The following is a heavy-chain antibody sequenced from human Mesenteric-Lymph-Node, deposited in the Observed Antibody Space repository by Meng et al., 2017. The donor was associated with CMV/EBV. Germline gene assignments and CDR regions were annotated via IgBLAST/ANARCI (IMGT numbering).Heavy chain of an antibody. V-gene: IGHV3-30*02. Sequence: GESLKISCAASEFTFRNYGIHWVRQAPGKGLEWVTFIRYDGSVKYYEDSVKGRFTISRDNSKNTVYLQMNSLRGDDTAVYYCAKDGGIKIFGVVHYDMDVWGQGTLVTVSS. CDR2: IRYDGSVK. J-gene: IGHJ6*02. CDR1: EFTFRNYG. CDR3: AKDGGIKIFGVVHYDMDV. D-gene: IGHD3-3*01.